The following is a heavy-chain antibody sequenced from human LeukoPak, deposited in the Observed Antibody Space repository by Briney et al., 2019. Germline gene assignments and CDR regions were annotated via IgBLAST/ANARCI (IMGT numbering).Heavy chain of an antibody. CDR3: AKEHSSGWYHSYFDY. CDR2: ISGSGGST. J-gene: IGHJ4*02. D-gene: IGHD6-19*01. CDR1: GFTFSSYA. Sequence: GRSLRLSCAASGFTFSSYAMSWVRQAPGRGLEWVSAISGSGGSTYYADSVKGRFTISRDNSKNTLYLQMNSLRAEDTAVYYCAKEHSSGWYHSYFDYWGQGTLVTVSS. V-gene: IGHV3-23*01.